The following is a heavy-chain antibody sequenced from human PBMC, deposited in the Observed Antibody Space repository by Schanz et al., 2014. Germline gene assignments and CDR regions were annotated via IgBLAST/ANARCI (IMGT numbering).Heavy chain of an antibody. CDR1: GFTFSNYW. D-gene: IGHD1-7*01. CDR2: IWYDGSNK. CDR3: AMGGYQLHQ. J-gene: IGHJ4*02. V-gene: IGHV3-33*03. Sequence: VQLVESGGGLVQPGGSLRLSCAASGFTFSNYWMSWVRQAPGKGLEWVALIWYDGSNKYYAESVKGRFTISRDNAENTLYLQMNSLRVEDTAVYYCAMGGYQLHQWGQGTLVTVSS.